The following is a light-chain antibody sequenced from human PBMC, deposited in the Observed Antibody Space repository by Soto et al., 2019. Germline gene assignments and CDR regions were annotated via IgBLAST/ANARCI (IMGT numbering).Light chain of an antibody. CDR2: RTN. Sequence: QSVLTQPPSASGTPGQRVTISCSGTSSNIGGYNVHWYQHLPGTAPKVLIYRTNQRPSSVPARLFASKTGTSAALAISGVRSEDEADYYCSVWDAGMSGHVFGTGTKLTVL. J-gene: IGLJ1*01. CDR1: SSNIGGYN. CDR3: SVWDAGMSGHV. V-gene: IGLV1-47*01.